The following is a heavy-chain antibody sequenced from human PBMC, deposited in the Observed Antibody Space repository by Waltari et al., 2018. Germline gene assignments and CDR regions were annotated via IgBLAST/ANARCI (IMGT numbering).Heavy chain of an antibody. V-gene: IGHV4-38-2*01. D-gene: IGHD1-7*01. J-gene: IGHJ4*02. CDR1: GYSISSGYY. CDR2: IYHNGST. Sequence: QVQLQQSGPGLLKPSETLSLTCAVSGYSISSGYYWGWIRQPPGQGLEWIGSIYHNGSTYYNPSLKSRVTISVDTSKNQFSLKLSSVTATDTALYYCARGRSNWNYALDYWGQGTLVTVSS. CDR3: ARGRSNWNYALDY.